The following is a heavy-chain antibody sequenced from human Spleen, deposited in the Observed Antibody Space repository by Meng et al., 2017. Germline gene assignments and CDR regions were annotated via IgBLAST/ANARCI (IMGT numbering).Heavy chain of an antibody. CDR1: GFTFSSYW. V-gene: IGHV3-74*01. D-gene: IGHD2-21*01. CDR2: TDESGTTT. J-gene: IGHJ4*02. CDR3: VRDLVGRYDS. Sequence: DVQLVESGGGLVQPGGSLRLSCAASGFTFSSYWMHWVRHAPGKGLVWVSRTDESGTTTNYADFVQGRFTIFRDNAQDTLYLQMNSLRVEDTAVYYCVRDLVGRYDSWGPGILVTVSS.